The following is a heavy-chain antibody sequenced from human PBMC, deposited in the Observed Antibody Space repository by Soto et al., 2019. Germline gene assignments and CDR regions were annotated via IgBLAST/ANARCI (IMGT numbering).Heavy chain of an antibody. CDR2: IFYNGTT. CDR1: GVSLTSYY. J-gene: IGHJ4*02. D-gene: IGHD1-1*01. Sequence: QVQLQESGPGLVKPSETLSLTCSVSGVSLTSYYWSWIRQTPGKTLEWIGCIFYNGTTNYNPSLKSLANISLHMSKSQFSLKLNSVTAEDTALYYCARGKGTHRYWGQRSLVTVSS. CDR3: ARGKGTHRY. V-gene: IGHV4-59*01.